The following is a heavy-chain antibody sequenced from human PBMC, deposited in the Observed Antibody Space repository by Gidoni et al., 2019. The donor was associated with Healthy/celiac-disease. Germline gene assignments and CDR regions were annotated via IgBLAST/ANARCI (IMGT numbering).Heavy chain of an antibody. V-gene: IGHV1-3*01. CDR2: INAGNGNT. Sequence: QVQLVQSGAEVKKPGASVKVSCKASGYTFTSYAMHWVRQAPGQRLEWMGWINAGNGNTKYSQKCQGRVTITRDTSASTAYMELSSLRSEDTAVYYCARERDYDFWSGLYGMDVWGQGTTVTVSS. D-gene: IGHD3-3*01. J-gene: IGHJ6*02. CDR3: ARERDYDFWSGLYGMDV. CDR1: GYTFTSYA.